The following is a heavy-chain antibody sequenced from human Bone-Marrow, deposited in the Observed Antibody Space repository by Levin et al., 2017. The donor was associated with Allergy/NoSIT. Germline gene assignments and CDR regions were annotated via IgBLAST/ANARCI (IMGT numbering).Heavy chain of an antibody. D-gene: IGHD2-15*01. CDR3: ARGYCSGGSCPYNLFDY. Sequence: GESLKISCKASGYTFTSSAMNWVRQAPGQGLEWMGWINTNTGNPTYAQGFTGRFVFSLDTSVSTAYLQISSLKAEDTAVYYCARGYCSGGSCPYNLFDYWGQGTLVTVSS. J-gene: IGHJ4*02. CDR1: GYTFTSSA. V-gene: IGHV7-4-1*02. CDR2: INTNTGNP.